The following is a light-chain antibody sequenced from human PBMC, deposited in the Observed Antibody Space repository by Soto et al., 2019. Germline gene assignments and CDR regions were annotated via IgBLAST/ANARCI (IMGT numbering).Light chain of an antibody. CDR3: QQSYSTPWT. CDR1: QSISSY. Sequence: DLQMTQSPSSLSASLGDSVTIXXRTSQSISSYLNWYQQKPGKAPKVXIYAASSLQSGVPSRFSGSGAGTDFTLTISSLQPEDFATYYCQQSYSTPWTFGQGTKVDIK. CDR2: AAS. V-gene: IGKV1-39*01. J-gene: IGKJ1*01.